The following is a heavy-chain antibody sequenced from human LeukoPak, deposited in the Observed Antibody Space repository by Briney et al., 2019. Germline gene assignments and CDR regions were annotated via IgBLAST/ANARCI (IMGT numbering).Heavy chain of an antibody. D-gene: IGHD2-15*01. CDR1: GGSISSGSYY. Sequence: PSETLSLTCTVSGGSISSGSYYWSWIRQPAGKGLEWIGRIYTSGSTKYNPSLKSRVTISVDTSKNQFSLKLSSVTAADTAVYYCARFRGGAFWFDPWGQGTLVTVSS. CDR2: IYTSGST. J-gene: IGHJ5*02. CDR3: ARFRGGAFWFDP. V-gene: IGHV4-61*02.